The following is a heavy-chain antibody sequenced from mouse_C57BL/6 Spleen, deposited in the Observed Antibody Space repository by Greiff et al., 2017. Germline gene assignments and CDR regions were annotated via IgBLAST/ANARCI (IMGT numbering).Heavy chain of an antibody. CDR3: ARGNGNYPYYFDY. V-gene: IGHV1-63*01. CDR1: GYTFTNYW. Sequence: QVHVKQSGAELVRPGTSVQMSCTASGYTFTNYWIGWAKQRPGHGLEWIGDIYPGGGYTNYNEKFKGKATLTADKSSSTAYMQFSSLTSEDSAIYYCARGNGNYPYYFDYWGQGTTLTVSS. D-gene: IGHD2-1*01. J-gene: IGHJ2*01. CDR2: IYPGGGYT.